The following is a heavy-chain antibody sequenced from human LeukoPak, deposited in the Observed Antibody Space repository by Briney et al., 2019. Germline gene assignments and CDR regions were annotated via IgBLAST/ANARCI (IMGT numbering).Heavy chain of an antibody. Sequence: PGRSLRLSCAASGFTFSSYAMHWVRQAPGKGLEWVAVISYDGSNKYYADSVRGRFTISRDNSKNTLYLQMNSLRAEDTAVYYCARARDSGSYLDYWGQGTLVTVSS. CDR3: ARARDSGSYLDY. J-gene: IGHJ4*02. D-gene: IGHD1-26*01. CDR2: ISYDGSNK. V-gene: IGHV3-30-3*01. CDR1: GFTFSSYA.